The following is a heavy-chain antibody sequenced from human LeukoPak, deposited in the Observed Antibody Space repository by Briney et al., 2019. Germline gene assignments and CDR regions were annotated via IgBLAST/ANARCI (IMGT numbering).Heavy chain of an antibody. CDR2: ISSNGDYI. J-gene: IGHJ4*02. CDR1: GFTFSSYS. V-gene: IGHV3-21*01. D-gene: IGHD1-26*01. CDR3: ARGRGSLPFDY. Sequence: PGGSLRLSSAASGFTFSSYSINWVRQAPGKGLEWVSSISSNGDYIYYADSVKGRFTISRDNAKNSVYLQMNSLRAGDTAIYYCARGRGSLPFDYWGQGTLVTVSS.